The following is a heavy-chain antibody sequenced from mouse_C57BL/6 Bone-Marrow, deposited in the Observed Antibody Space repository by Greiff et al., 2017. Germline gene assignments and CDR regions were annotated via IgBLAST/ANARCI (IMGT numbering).Heavy chain of an antibody. J-gene: IGHJ2*01. D-gene: IGHD2-5*01. Sequence: QVQLQQPGAELVKPGASVQLSCKASGYTFTSYWMHWVKQRTGQGLEWIGMIHPNSGSTNYNEKFKSKATLTVDKSSSTAYIQLIRRTSKDSALYYSARPYSNYGDYWGQSTTLTVSS. CDR2: IHPNSGST. CDR1: GYTFTSYW. V-gene: IGHV1-64*01. CDR3: ARPYSNYGDY.